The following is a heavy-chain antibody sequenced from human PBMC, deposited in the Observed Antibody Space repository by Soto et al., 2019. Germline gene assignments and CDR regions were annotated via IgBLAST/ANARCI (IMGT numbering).Heavy chain of an antibody. V-gene: IGHV4-39*01. CDR1: GGSISSSSYY. D-gene: IGHD2-15*01. CDR3: QQGYCSGGSCYPFDY. Sequence: QLQLQESGPGLVKPSETLSLTCTVSGGSISSSSYYWGWIRQPPGKGLEWIGSIYYSGSTYYNPSLKSRVTISVDTSKNQFSLKLSSVTAADTAVYYSQQGYCSGGSCYPFDYWGQGTLVTVSS. J-gene: IGHJ4*02. CDR2: IYYSGST.